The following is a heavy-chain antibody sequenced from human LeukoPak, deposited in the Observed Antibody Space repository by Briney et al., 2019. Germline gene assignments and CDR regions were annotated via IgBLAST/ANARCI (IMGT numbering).Heavy chain of an antibody. D-gene: IGHD5-18*01. V-gene: IGHV4-4*07. CDR2: IYTSGST. Sequence: SETLSLTCTVSGGXISSYYWSWIRQPAGKGLEWIGRIYTSGSTNYNPSLKSRVTMSVDTSKNQFSLKLSSVTAADTAVYYCARAGLGGYEGYYGMDVWGQGTTVTVSS. J-gene: IGHJ6*02. CDR1: GGXISSYY. CDR3: ARAGLGGYEGYYGMDV.